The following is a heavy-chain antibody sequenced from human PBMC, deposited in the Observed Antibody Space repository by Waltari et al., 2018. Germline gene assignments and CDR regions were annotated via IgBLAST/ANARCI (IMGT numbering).Heavy chain of an antibody. CDR2: ISYDGSNK. CDR1: GFTLSSYA. CDR3: AGVVYYDSSGYYDY. J-gene: IGHJ4*02. V-gene: IGHV3-30-3*01. Sequence: QVQLVESGGGVVQRGRSLRRCGAASGFTLSSYAMPWVRQAPGKGLEWVAVISYDGSNKYYADSVKGRFTISRDNSKNTLYLQMNSLRAEDTAVYYCAGVVYYDSSGYYDYWGQGTLVTVSS. D-gene: IGHD3-22*01.